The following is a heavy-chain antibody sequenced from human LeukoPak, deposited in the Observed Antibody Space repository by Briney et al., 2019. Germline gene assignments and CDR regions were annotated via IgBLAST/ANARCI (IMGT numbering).Heavy chain of an antibody. V-gene: IGHV3-30*02. Sequence: GGSLRLSCAASGFISSSYGMHWVRQAPGKGLEWVALIRYDGSEKYYVDSVKGRFTISRDNSKNTVSLQMNSLRDEDTAVYYCAKDAQRGFDYSNSLEYWGQGTLVTVSS. D-gene: IGHD4-11*01. CDR3: AKDAQRGFDYSNSLEY. CDR2: IRYDGSEK. CDR1: GFISSSYG. J-gene: IGHJ4*02.